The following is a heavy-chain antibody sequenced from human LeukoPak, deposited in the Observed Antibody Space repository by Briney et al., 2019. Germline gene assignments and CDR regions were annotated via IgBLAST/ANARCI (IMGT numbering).Heavy chain of an antibody. CDR3: TTNRGIRY. D-gene: IGHD5-18*01. Sequence: GGSLRLSCAASGFTFSSFWMTWVRQAPGKGLEWVANIKQDGGEKYYVDSVKGRFTISRDNAKNSLYLQMNSLRAEDTAVYYCTTNRGIRYWGQGTLVIVSS. V-gene: IGHV3-7*05. CDR2: IKQDGGEK. CDR1: GFTFSSFW. J-gene: IGHJ4*02.